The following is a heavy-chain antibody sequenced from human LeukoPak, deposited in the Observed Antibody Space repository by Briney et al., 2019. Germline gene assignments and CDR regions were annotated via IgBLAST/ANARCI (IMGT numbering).Heavy chain of an antibody. CDR2: ITSSGSTI. Sequence: GRTLRLSCAASGFTFSSYGMNWAPQAPGKGREWVSYITSSGSTIYYADSVKGRFTIYRHNPKNSLHLHMNNLISEDTAVYYCGRRHHSSGYADAPGYFDYWGQGTLVTVSS. CDR1: GFTFSSYG. CDR3: GRRHHSSGYADAPGYFDY. J-gene: IGHJ4*02. D-gene: IGHD3-22*01. V-gene: IGHV3-48*03.